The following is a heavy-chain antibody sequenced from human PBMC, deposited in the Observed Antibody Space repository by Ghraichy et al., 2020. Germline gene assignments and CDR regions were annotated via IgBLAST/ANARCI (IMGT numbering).Heavy chain of an antibody. J-gene: IGHJ4*02. V-gene: IGHV3-53*01. Sequence: SCAASGFTVSSNYMSWVRQAPGKGLEWVSVIYSGGSTYYADSVKGRFTISRDNSKNTLYLQMNSLRAEDTAVYYCARVLWYYDILTGYSGYYFDYWGQGTLVTVSS. CDR2: IYSGGST. CDR3: ARVLWYYDILTGYSGYYFDY. CDR1: GFTVSSNY. D-gene: IGHD3-9*01.